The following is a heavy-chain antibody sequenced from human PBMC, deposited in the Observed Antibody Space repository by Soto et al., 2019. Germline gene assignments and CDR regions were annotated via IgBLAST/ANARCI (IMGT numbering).Heavy chain of an antibody. J-gene: IGHJ4*02. CDR3: ARGYCTSSACHWNFDY. V-gene: IGHV3-48*03. D-gene: IGHD2-8*02. CDR2: ITSTGSTR. Sequence: GSLRLSCAASGFTFSSYEMNWVRQAPGKGLEWVSDITSTGSTRYYADSVKGRFTISRDNAKNSLYLQMNSLRAEDTAVYYCARGYCTSSACHWNFDYWGQGTLVTVSS. CDR1: GFTFSSYE.